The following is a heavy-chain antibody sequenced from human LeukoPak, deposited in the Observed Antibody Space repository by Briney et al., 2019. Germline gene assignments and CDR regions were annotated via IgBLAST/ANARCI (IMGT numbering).Heavy chain of an antibody. V-gene: IGHV4-39*07. Sequence: SETLSLTCTVSGGSISSSSYYWGWIRQPPGKGLEWIGSIYYSGSTYYNPSLKSRVTISVDTSKNQFSLKLSSVTAADTAVYYCARGYEGEDGRASSSAGANWFDPWGQGTLVTVSS. CDR3: ARGYEGEDGRASSSAGANWFDP. CDR2: IYYSGST. CDR1: GGSISSSSYY. D-gene: IGHD6-6*01. J-gene: IGHJ5*02.